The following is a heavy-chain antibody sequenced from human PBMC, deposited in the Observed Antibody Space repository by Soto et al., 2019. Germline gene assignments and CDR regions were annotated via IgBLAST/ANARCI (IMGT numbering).Heavy chain of an antibody. D-gene: IGHD6-13*01. Sequence: ASVKVSCKAPGYTFTGYYMHWVRQAPGQGLEWMGWINPNSGGTNYAQKFQGRVTMTRDTSISTAYMELSRLRSDDTAVYYCARPKSSSWSYYFDYWGQGTLVTVSS. CDR2: INPNSGGT. CDR1: GYTFTGYY. V-gene: IGHV1-2*02. J-gene: IGHJ4*02. CDR3: ARPKSSSWSYYFDY.